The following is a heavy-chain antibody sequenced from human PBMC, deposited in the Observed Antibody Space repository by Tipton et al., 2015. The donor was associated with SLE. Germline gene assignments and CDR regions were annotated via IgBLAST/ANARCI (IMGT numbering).Heavy chain of an antibody. D-gene: IGHD3-16*01. CDR2: IYSGGST. Sequence: SLRLSCAASGFTFSSYAMSWVRQAPGKGLEWVSVIYSGGSTYYADSVKGRFTISRDDSKNTLYLQMNSLRPEDTAVYYCAGGSSSTRDYWGQGTLVTVSS. V-gene: IGHV3-23*03. CDR1: GFTFSSYA. J-gene: IGHJ4*02. CDR3: AGGSSSTRDY.